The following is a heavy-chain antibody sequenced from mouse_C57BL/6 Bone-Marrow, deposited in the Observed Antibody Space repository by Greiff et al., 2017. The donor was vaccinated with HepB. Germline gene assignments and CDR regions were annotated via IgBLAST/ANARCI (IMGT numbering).Heavy chain of an antibody. D-gene: IGHD3-2*02. CDR3: ARGGLRLREAWFAY. Sequence: QVQLQQPGAELVRPGSSVKLSCKASGYTFTSYWMHWVKQRPIQGLEWIGNIDPSDSETHYNQKFKDKATLTVDKSSSTAYMQLSSLTSEDSADYYCARGGLRLREAWFAYWGQGTLVTVSA. J-gene: IGHJ3*01. CDR2: IDPSDSET. V-gene: IGHV1-52*01. CDR1: GYTFTSYW.